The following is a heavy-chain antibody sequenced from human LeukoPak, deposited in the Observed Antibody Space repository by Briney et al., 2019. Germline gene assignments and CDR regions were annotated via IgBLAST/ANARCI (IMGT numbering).Heavy chain of an antibody. J-gene: IGHJ3*02. Sequence: SETLSLTCTVSGGSISSYYWSWIRQPAGKGLEWIGRIYTSGSTNYNPSLKSRVTMSVDTSKNQFSLKLSPVTAADTAVYYCARVARTTLYQLLRPGAFDIWGQGTMVTVSS. CDR2: IYTSGST. CDR1: GGSISSYY. D-gene: IGHD2-2*01. CDR3: ARVARTTLYQLLRPGAFDI. V-gene: IGHV4-4*07.